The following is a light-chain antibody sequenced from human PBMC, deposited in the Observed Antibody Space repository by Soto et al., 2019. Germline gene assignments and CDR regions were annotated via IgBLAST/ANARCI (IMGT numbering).Light chain of an antibody. CDR3: SSYADSNNLV. CDR1: SSDVGGYNY. V-gene: IGLV2-8*01. CDR2: EVN. J-gene: IGLJ3*02. Sequence: QSALTQPPSASGSPGQSVTISCAGTSSDVGGYNYVSWYQQHPGQAPKLMIYEVNKRPSGVPDRFSGSKSGNTASLTVSGLQAGDEADYYCSSYADSNNLVFGGGTKLTVL.